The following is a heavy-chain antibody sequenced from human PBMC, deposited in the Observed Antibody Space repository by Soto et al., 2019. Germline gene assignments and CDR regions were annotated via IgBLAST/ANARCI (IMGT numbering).Heavy chain of an antibody. CDR1: GGSFSGYY. D-gene: IGHD3-22*01. Sequence: PSETLSLTCAVYGGSFSGYYWSWIRQPPGKGLEWIGEINHSGSTNYNPSLKSRVTISVDTSKNQFSLKLSSVTAADTAVYYCARGPYDSSGYYWFGRPLYFDYWGQGTLVTVSS. CDR2: INHSGST. V-gene: IGHV4-34*01. J-gene: IGHJ4*02. CDR3: ARGPYDSSGYYWFGRPLYFDY.